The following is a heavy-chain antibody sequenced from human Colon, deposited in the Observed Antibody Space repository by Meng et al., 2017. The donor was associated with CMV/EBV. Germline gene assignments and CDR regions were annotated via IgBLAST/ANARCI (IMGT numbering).Heavy chain of an antibody. CDR2: IDTTNH. CDR1: GFSFSESG. Sequence: QVELGESGGGVGQPGGSLRLSCGASGFSFSESGIHWLRQAPGKGLEWVSFIDTTNHYYADSVKGRFTISRDDSKRMVYLQMNNLKTEDTAMYFCSNGLLGVQGHWGQGTLVTVSS. V-gene: IGHV3-30*02. D-gene: IGHD3-3*01. J-gene: IGHJ4*02. CDR3: SNGLLGVQGH.